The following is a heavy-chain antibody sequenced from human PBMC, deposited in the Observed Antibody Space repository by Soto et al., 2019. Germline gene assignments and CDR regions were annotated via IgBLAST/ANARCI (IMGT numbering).Heavy chain of an antibody. J-gene: IGHJ4*02. CDR3: ARHERQLVFDY. CDR1: GGSISSSSYY. Sequence: SETLSLTCTVSGGSISSSSYYWGWIRQPPGKGLEWIGSIYYSGSTYYNPSLKGRVTISVDTSKNQFSLKLSSVTAADTAVYYCARHERQLVFDYWGQGTLVTVSS. CDR2: IYYSGST. D-gene: IGHD6-6*01. V-gene: IGHV4-39*01.